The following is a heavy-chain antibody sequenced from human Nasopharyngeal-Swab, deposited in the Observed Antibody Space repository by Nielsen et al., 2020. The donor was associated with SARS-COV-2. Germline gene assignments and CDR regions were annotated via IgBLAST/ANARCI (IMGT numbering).Heavy chain of an antibody. CDR1: GYTLTELS. J-gene: IGHJ6*02. CDR3: ATGFAITMVRGVRYYYYGMDV. D-gene: IGHD3-10*01. Sequence: ASVKVSCKVSGYTLTELSMHWVRQAPGKGLEWMGGFDPEDGETIYAQKFQGRVTMTEDTSTDTAYMKLSSLRSEDTAVYYCATGFAITMVRGVRYYYYGMDVWGQGTTVTVSS. CDR2: FDPEDGET. V-gene: IGHV1-24*01.